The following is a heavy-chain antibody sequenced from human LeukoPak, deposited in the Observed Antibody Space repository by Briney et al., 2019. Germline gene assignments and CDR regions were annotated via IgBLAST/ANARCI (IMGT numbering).Heavy chain of an antibody. D-gene: IGHD2/OR15-2a*01. CDR1: NYW. CDR2: INSDGSWT. V-gene: IGHV3-74*01. Sequence: NYWXXWVRQAPGKGLVWVSHINSDGSWTSYADSVKGRFTISKDNAKNTVYLQMNSLRAEDTAVYYCVSFYETYWGRGTLVTVSS. J-gene: IGHJ4*02. CDR3: VSFYETY.